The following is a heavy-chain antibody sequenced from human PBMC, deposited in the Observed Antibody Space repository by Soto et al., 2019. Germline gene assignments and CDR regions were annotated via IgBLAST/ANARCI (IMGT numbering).Heavy chain of an antibody. CDR1: GGSTSSSLYQ. CDR2: IYYSGNT. V-gene: IGHV4-30-4*08. J-gene: IGHJ6*02. Sequence: SETLSLTCTVSGGSTSSSLYQWVWIRQPPGKGLEWIGYIYYSGNTYYNPSLKSRVTISVDTSNNQFSLKLSSVTAADTAVYYCAASCVACGGFNYYGMDVWGQGTTVTVSS. D-gene: IGHD2-21*01. CDR3: AASCVACGGFNYYGMDV.